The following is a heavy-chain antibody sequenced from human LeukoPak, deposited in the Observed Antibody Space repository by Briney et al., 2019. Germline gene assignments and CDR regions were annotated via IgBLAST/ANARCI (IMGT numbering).Heavy chain of an antibody. CDR3: ARQSASNFDY. CDR1: RYTFTSYD. V-gene: IGHV1-8*01. CDR2: KTPTSSNT. J-gene: IGHJ4*02. Sequence: GSVRVSCKASRYTFTSYDINGVGQATGQGLEGMRWKTPTSSNTTYAPKYQDKVTMNRNTTISTAYIELSSLRSKDTAVYYCARQSASNFDYWGQGTLVTVSS.